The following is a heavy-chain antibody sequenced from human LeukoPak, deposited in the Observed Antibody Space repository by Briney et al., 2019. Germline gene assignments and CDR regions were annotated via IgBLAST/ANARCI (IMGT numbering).Heavy chain of an antibody. CDR3: ARRSRQPRHAYFDY. V-gene: IGHV1-69*05. J-gene: IGHJ4*02. Sequence: SVKVSCRTSGDTFSNDAISWVRQAPGQGPEWMGDIIPKFGTTNYAQKFRGRVSITTDDSTTTAYMELSRLKSDDTAVYYCARRSRQPRHAYFDYWGLGTLVTVSS. CDR1: GDTFSNDA. CDR2: IIPKFGTT. D-gene: IGHD1-1*01.